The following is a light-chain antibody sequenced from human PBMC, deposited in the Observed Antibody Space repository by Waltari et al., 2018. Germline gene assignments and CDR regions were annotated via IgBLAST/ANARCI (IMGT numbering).Light chain of an antibody. Sequence: DIQMTQSPSSLSASAGERVTITCRASQSIRSYLNWYQQKPGKAPKLLFYAASSLQSGVPSRFSCSRSVTDFTLTISSLQPEDFATYYCQQSYSTLFSFGPVTKVEIK. CDR2: AAS. V-gene: IGKV1-39*01. CDR3: QQSYSTLFS. J-gene: IGKJ3*01. CDR1: QSIRSY.